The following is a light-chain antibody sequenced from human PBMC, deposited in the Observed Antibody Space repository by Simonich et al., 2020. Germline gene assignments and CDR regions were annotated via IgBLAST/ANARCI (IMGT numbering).Light chain of an antibody. V-gene: IGLV6-57*03. CDR2: EDN. CDR1: SCSIASDY. CDR3: QSYDSSNRV. Sequence: NFMLTQPHSVSESPGKTVTISCTRSSCSIASDYVQWYQQRPGSAPTTVIYEDNQRPSVVPDRFSGSIDSSSNSASLTISGLKTEDEADYYCQSYDSSNRVFGGGTKLTVL. J-gene: IGLJ3*02.